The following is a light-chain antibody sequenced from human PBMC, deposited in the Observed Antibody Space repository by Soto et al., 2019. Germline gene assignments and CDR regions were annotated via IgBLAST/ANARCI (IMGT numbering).Light chain of an antibody. CDR2: GVK. V-gene: IGLV2-14*01. Sequence: QSALTQPASVSGSPGQSITISCTGTSSDVGGYNSVSWYQQHPDKAPKLIIYGVKNRPSGVSYRFSASKSAFTASLTISGLQAEDEAHYYCSSYTTSYFYVFGPGTKVTVL. CDR1: SSDVGGYNS. J-gene: IGLJ1*01. CDR3: SSYTTSYFYV.